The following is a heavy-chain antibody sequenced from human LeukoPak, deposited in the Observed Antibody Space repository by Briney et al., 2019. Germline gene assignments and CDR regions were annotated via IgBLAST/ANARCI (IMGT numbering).Heavy chain of an antibody. D-gene: IGHD4-23*01. CDR2: LYTSEST. V-gene: IGHV4-4*07. Sequence: SETLSLTCTVSGDPISSYYWSWIRQPAGKGLEWIGRLYTSESTIYNPSLKSRVAMSVDTSKNQFSLKLSSVTAADTAVYYCARDPKGGNSGNFDYWGQGILVIVSS. CDR3: ARDPKGGNSGNFDY. CDR1: GDPISSYY. J-gene: IGHJ4*02.